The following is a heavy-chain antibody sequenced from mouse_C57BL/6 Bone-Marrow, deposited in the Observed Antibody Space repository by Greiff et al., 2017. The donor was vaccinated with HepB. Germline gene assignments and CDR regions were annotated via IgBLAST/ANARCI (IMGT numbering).Heavy chain of an antibody. Sequence: QVQLQQSGPELVKPGASVKLSCKASGYTFTSYDINWVKKRPGQGLEWIGWIYPRDGSTKYNEKFKGKATLTVYTSSSTAYMELHSLTSEDFAVYFCARPYYYYGSSFFDYWGQGTTLTVSS. CDR2: IYPRDGST. V-gene: IGHV1-85*01. CDR1: GYTFTSYD. J-gene: IGHJ2*01. CDR3: ARPYYYYGSSFFDY. D-gene: IGHD1-1*01.